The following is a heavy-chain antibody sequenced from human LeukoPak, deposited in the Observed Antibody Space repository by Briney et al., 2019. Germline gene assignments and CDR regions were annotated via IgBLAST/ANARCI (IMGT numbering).Heavy chain of an antibody. J-gene: IGHJ3*02. CDR2: IIPILGIA. D-gene: IGHD2-15*01. V-gene: IGHV1-69*04. CDR3: ASIHYSRAFDI. CDR1: GGTFSSYA. Sequence: ASVKVSCKASGGTFSSYAISWVRQAPGQGLEWMGRIIPILGIANYAQKFQGRVTITADKSTSTAYMELSSLRSEDTAVYYCASIHYSRAFDIWGQGTMVTVSS.